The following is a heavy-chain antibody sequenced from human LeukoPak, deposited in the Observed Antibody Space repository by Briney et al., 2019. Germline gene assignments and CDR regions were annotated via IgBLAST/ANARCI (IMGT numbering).Heavy chain of an antibody. D-gene: IGHD2-2*01. CDR2: IYYSVST. Sequence: SQTLSLTCTVSGGSISSGGYYWSWIRQHPGKGLEWIGYIYYSVSTYYNPSLKSRVTISVDTSKNQFSLKLSSVTAADTAVYYCAVSPPIVVVPAAMERWFDPWGQGTLVTVSS. CDR3: AVSPPIVVVPAAMERWFDP. V-gene: IGHV4-31*03. CDR1: GGSISSGGYY. J-gene: IGHJ5*02.